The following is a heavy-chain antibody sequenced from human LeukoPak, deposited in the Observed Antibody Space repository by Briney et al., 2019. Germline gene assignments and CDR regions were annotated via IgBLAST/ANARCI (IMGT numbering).Heavy chain of an antibody. CDR2: IYSGGST. D-gene: IGHD3-22*01. J-gene: IGHJ4*02. V-gene: IGHV3-66*01. CDR1: GFTVSSNY. Sequence: GGSLRLSCAASGFTVSSNYMSWVRQAPGKGLEWVSIIYSGGSTYYADSVKGKFTISRDNSKNTLYLQVNSLRAEDTAVYYCASDSPYYYDSSGYPGGYFDYWGQGTLVTVSS. CDR3: ASDSPYYYDSSGYPGGYFDY.